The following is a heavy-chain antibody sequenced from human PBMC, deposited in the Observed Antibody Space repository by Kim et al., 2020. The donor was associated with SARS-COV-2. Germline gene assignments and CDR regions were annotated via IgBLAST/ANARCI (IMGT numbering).Heavy chain of an antibody. CDR1: GYTFTSYA. J-gene: IGHJ4*02. D-gene: IGHD2-2*01. V-gene: IGHV1-3*01. CDR3: ARGPVVVVPAGIWAKRLGY. Sequence: ASVKVSCKASGYTFTSYAMHWVRQAPGQRLEWMGWINAGNGNTKYSQKFQGRVTITRDTSASTAYMELSSLRSEDTAVYYCARGPVVVVPAGIWAKRLGYWGQGTLVTVSS. CDR2: INAGNGNT.